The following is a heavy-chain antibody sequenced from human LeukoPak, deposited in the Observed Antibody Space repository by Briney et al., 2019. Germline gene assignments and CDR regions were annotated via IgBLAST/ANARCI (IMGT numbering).Heavy chain of an antibody. CDR3: ARDSSGYYWYY. D-gene: IGHD3-22*01. Sequence: ASVKVSCKASGYTFTSYYMHWVRQAPGQGLEWRGIINPSGGSTSYAQKFQGRVTMTRDTSTSTVYMELSSLRSEDTAAYYCARDSSGYYWYYWGQGTLVTVSS. J-gene: IGHJ4*02. V-gene: IGHV1-46*01. CDR1: GYTFTSYY. CDR2: INPSGGST.